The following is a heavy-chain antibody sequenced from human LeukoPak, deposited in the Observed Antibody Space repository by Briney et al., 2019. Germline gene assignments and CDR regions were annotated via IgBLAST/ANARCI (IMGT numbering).Heavy chain of an antibody. CDR3: VKGYDSSGPAYYFDY. V-gene: IGHV3-64D*09. D-gene: IGHD3-22*01. CDR1: GFTFSSYA. CDR2: ISSNGGST. Sequence: GGSLRLSCSASGFTFSSYAMHWVRQAPGKGLEYVSAISSNGGSTYYADSVKGRFTISRDNSKNTLYLQMSSLRAEDTAVYYCVKGYDSSGPAYYFDYGGQGTLVTVSS. J-gene: IGHJ4*02.